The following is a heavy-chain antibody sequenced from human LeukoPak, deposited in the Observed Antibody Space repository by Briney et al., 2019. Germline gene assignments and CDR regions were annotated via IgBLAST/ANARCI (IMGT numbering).Heavy chain of an antibody. D-gene: IGHD5-12*01. J-gene: IGHJ4*02. V-gene: IGHV3-23*01. Sequence: PGGSLRLSGAASGFTFSSYAMSWVRQAPGKGLEWVSSISVSGGSTYYADSVKGRFTISRDNSKNTLYLQMNSLRAEDTAVFYCAKDGDIGNKFDYWGQGTLVTVSS. CDR2: ISVSGGST. CDR1: GFTFSSYA. CDR3: AKDGDIGNKFDY.